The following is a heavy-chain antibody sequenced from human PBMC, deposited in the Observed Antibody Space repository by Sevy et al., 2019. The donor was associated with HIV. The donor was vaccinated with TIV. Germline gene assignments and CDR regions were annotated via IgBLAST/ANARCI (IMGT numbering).Heavy chain of an antibody. Sequence: GGSLRLSCTASGFTFTDYAMNWVRQSPGKGLEWVAFFKRKADGGTLDHAASVKVRFTISRDNSKNIAYLKMNDLKTEDTGVYYSTRWKGAQSVFDYWGQGALVTVSS. CDR1: GFTFTDYA. V-gene: IGHV3-49*04. CDR2: FKRKADGGTL. D-gene: IGHD1-1*01. J-gene: IGHJ4*02. CDR3: TRWKGAQSVFDY.